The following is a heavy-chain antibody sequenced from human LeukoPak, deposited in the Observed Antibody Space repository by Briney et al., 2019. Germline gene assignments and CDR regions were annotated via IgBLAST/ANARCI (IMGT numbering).Heavy chain of an antibody. CDR3: AKEPIVAGAYYFDY. CDR1: GFTFPNYA. CDR2: LTGDGSTT. J-gene: IGHJ4*02. Sequence: GGSLRLSCAAYGFTFPNYAMTWVRQAPGRGLEWVSTLTGDGSTTYYADSVKGRFTISRDNSRNTVFLQMNSLRVEDTAIYFCAKEPIVAGAYYFDYWGPGTLVSVSS. V-gene: IGHV3-23*01. D-gene: IGHD5-12*01.